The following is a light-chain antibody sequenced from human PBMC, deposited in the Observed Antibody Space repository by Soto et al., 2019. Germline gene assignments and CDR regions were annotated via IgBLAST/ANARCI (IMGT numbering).Light chain of an antibody. V-gene: IGLV2-14*01. CDR1: SSEVGGYNY. Sequence: QSVLTQPASVSGSPGQSITISCTGTSSEVGGYNYVSWYQQHPGKDPKLMIYDVSNRPSGVSNRFSGSKSGNTASLTISGLQAEDEADYYCSSYTSSSTQVFGTGTKVTVL. CDR2: DVS. J-gene: IGLJ1*01. CDR3: SSYTSSSTQV.